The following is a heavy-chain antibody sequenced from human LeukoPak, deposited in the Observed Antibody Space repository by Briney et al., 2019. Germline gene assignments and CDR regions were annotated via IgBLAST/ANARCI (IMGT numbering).Heavy chain of an antibody. Sequence: ASVKVSCKASGYTFTSYYMHWVRQAPGQGLEWMGIINPSGGSTSYAQKFQGRVTMTRDMSTSTVYMELSSLRSEDTDVYYCARGDWLSSGYYGYYFDYWGQGTLVTVSS. CDR1: GYTFTSYY. CDR2: INPSGGST. D-gene: IGHD3-22*01. V-gene: IGHV1-46*01. CDR3: ARGDWLSSGYYGYYFDY. J-gene: IGHJ4*02.